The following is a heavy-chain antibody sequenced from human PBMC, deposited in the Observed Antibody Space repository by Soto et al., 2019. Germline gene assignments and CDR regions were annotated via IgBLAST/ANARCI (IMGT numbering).Heavy chain of an antibody. CDR2: ISSSSSYI. V-gene: IGHV3-21*01. J-gene: IGHJ4*02. Sequence: EVQLVESGGGLVQPGGSLRLSCAASGFTFSSYSMNWVRQAPGKGLEWVSSISSSSSYIYYADSVKGRFTISRDNAKNSLYLQMNSLRAEDTAVYYCARDQGSYYGSGSYYRNWGQGTLVTVSS. D-gene: IGHD3-10*01. CDR1: GFTFSSYS. CDR3: ARDQGSYYGSGSYYRN.